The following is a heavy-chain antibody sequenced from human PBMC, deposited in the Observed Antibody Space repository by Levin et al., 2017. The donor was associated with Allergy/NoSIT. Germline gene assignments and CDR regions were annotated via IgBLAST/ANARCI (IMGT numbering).Heavy chain of an antibody. Sequence: GESLKISCAASGFTFSNYWMHWVRQAPGMGLMWVSHINSDGSNTNYADSVKGRFTISRDNAKNTLYLQMNSLRAEDTAVYYCARGTCSSTSRLEDWGQGTLVTVSP. J-gene: IGHJ4*02. D-gene: IGHD2-2*01. V-gene: IGHV3-74*01. CDR3: ARGTCSSTSRLED. CDR2: INSDGSNT. CDR1: GFTFSNYW.